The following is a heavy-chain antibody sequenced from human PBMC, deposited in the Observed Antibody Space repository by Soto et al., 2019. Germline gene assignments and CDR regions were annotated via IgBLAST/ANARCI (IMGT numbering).Heavy chain of an antibody. CDR1: GFTFSSYG. CDR3: AKDQSRGWLLDY. J-gene: IGHJ4*02. D-gene: IGHD6-19*01. V-gene: IGHV3-30*18. Sequence: QVQLVESGGGVVQPGRSLRLSCAASGFTFSSYGMHWVRQAPGKGLEWVAVISYDGSNKYYADSVKGRFTISRDNSKNTLYLQMNSLRAEDTAVYYCAKDQSRGWLLDYWGQGTLVTVSS. CDR2: ISYDGSNK.